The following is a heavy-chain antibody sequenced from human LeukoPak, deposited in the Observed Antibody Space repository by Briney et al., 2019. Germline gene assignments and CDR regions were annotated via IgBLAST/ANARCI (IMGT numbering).Heavy chain of an antibody. CDR3: ARGIEMATTHRGDY. Sequence: PWASVKVSCKASGGTFSSYAISWVRQAPGQGLEWMGRIIPIFGTANYAQKSQGRVTITTDESTSTAYMELSSLRSEDTAVYYCARGIEMATTHRGDYWGQGTLVTVSS. CDR2: IIPIFGTA. V-gene: IGHV1-69*05. CDR1: GGTFSSYA. J-gene: IGHJ4*02. D-gene: IGHD5-24*01.